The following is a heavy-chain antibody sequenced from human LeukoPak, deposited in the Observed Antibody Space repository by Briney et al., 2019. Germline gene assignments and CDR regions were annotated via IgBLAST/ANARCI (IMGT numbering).Heavy chain of an antibody. CDR1: GGSISSGSYY. CDR3: ARGLYGHYLA. J-gene: IGHJ4*02. D-gene: IGHD4-17*01. Sequence: SQTLSLTCTVSGGSISSGSYYWSWIRQPAGKGLEWIGRIYTSGSTNYNPSLKSRVTISVDTSKNQFSLKLSSVTAADTAVYYCARGLYGHYLAWGQGTLVTVSS. V-gene: IGHV4-61*02. CDR2: IYTSGST.